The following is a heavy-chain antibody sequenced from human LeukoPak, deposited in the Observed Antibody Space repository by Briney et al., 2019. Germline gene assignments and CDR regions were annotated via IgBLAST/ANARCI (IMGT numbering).Heavy chain of an antibody. V-gene: IGHV3-21*01. CDR1: GFTFSSYS. CDR2: ISSSSSYI. Sequence: GGSLRLSCAASGFTFSSYSMNWVRQAPGKGLEWVSSISSSSSYIYYADSVKGRFTISRDNAKNSLFLQMNSLRAEDTAVYYCARDFYYNSGSPTIDYWGQGTLVTVSS. J-gene: IGHJ4*02. CDR3: ARDFYYNSGSPTIDY. D-gene: IGHD3-10*01.